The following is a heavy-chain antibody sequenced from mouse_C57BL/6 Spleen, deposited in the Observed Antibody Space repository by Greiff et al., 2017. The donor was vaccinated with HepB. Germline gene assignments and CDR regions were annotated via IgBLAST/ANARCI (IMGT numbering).Heavy chain of an antibody. CDR1: GFTFSSYG. Sequence: EVQLVESGGDLVKPGGSLKLSCAASGFTFSSYGMSWVRQTPDKRLEWVATISSGGSYTYYPDSVKGRFTISRDNAKNTLYLQMSSLKSEDTAMYYCARQYDYDEFAYWGQGTLVTVSA. V-gene: IGHV5-6*01. D-gene: IGHD2-4*01. J-gene: IGHJ3*01. CDR3: ARQYDYDEFAY. CDR2: ISSGGSYT.